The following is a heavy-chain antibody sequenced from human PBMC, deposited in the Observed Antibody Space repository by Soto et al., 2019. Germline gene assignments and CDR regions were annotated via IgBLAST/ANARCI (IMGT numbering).Heavy chain of an antibody. V-gene: IGHV4-30-2*01. CDR1: GGSISSGVYS. J-gene: IGHJ3*02. Sequence: QLQVQESGSGLVQPSQTLSLTCTVSGGSISSGVYSWSWIRQPPGGGLEWIACMYHDGNTNYNPAPKXRXTXXVDRSKNQFSLKLTSVTAADTAVYSCARDHYENNEYEAFEIWGQGTMVTVSS. D-gene: IGHD3-22*01. CDR3: ARDHYENNEYEAFEI. CDR2: MYHDGNT.